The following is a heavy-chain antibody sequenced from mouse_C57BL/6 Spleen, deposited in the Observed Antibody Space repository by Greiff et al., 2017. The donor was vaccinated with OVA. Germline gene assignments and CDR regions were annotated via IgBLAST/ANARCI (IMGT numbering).Heavy chain of an antibody. CDR3: ARRNYDYDGDY. J-gene: IGHJ2*01. D-gene: IGHD2-4*01. Sequence: QVQLQQPGAELVKPGASVKLSCKASGYTFTSYWMHWVKQRPGQGLEWIGMIHPNSGSTNYNEKFKSKATLTVDKSSSTAYMQLRSLTSEDSAVYYCARRNYDYDGDYWGQGTTLTVSS. V-gene: IGHV1-64*01. CDR1: GYTFTSYW. CDR2: IHPNSGST.